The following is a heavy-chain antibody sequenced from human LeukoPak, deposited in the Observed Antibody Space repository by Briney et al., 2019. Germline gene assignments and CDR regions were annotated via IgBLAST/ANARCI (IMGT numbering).Heavy chain of an antibody. CDR3: ARVPYCSSSSCYPLTSWYYGMDV. Sequence: PGGSLRLFCVASGFTVSSKYMRWVRQAPGKGLEWVSVIYSGGSTYYGESVKGRFTISRDNSKNTVYLQMNALRAEDSAVYYCARVPYCSSSSCYPLTSWYYGMDVWGPGTTVIVSS. CDR2: IYSGGST. J-gene: IGHJ6*02. V-gene: IGHV3-53*01. CDR1: GFTVSSKY. D-gene: IGHD2-2*01.